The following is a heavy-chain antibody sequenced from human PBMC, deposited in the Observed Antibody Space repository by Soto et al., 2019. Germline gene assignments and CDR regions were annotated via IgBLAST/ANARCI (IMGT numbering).Heavy chain of an antibody. V-gene: IGHV3-7*01. CDR3: ARNRDYAFDY. Sequence: EVQLVESGGGLVQPGGSLRLSCAASGFMFSNYWMSWVRQAPGKGLEWVAIIKQDGSDKYYVDSVKGRFTISRDNAKNSLYLQMNSLRIEDAAVYYCARNRDYAFDYWCRGTLVTVSS. CDR2: IKQDGSDK. CDR1: GFMFSNYW. J-gene: IGHJ4*02. D-gene: IGHD4-17*01.